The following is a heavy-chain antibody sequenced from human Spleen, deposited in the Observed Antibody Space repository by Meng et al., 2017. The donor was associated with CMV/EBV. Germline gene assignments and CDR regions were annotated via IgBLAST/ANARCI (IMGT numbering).Heavy chain of an antibody. CDR2: ISFDGSNE. CDR1: GFTFSSYA. CDR3: ARNRYYDFWSGYYFDY. V-gene: IGHV3-30*04. Sequence: GGSLRLSCAASGFTFSSYAMHWVRQAPGKGLEWVAVISFDGSNEYYADSVKGRFTISRDNSKNTLYLQMNSLRAEDTAVYYCARNRYYDFWSGYYFDYWGQGTLVTVSS. J-gene: IGHJ4*02. D-gene: IGHD3-3*01.